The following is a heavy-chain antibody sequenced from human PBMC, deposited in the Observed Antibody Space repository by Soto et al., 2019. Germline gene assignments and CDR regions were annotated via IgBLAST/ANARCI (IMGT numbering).Heavy chain of an antibody. CDR1: GGSISSYY. J-gene: IGHJ6*02. V-gene: IGHV4-59*01. CDR3: ARLRASIRGLGKDYYYYGMDV. CDR2: IYYSGST. D-gene: IGHD7-27*01. Sequence: SETLSLTCTVSGGSISSYYWSWIRQPPGQGLEWIGYIYYSGSTNYNPSLKSRVTISVDTSKNQFSLKLSSVTAADTAVYYCARLRASIRGLGKDYYYYGMDVWCQGTTVT.